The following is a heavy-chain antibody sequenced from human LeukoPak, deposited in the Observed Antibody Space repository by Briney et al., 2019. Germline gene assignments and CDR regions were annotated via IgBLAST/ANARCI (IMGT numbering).Heavy chain of an antibody. CDR3: ARVKWELPFDY. D-gene: IGHD1-26*01. V-gene: IGHV1-8*01. J-gene: IGHJ4*02. Sequence: GASVKVSCKASGYTFTSYDINWVRQATGQGLEWMGWMNPNSGNTGYAQKFQGRATMTRNTSISTAYMELSSLRSEDTAVYYCARVKWELPFDYWGQGTLVTVSS. CDR1: GYTFTSYD. CDR2: MNPNSGNT.